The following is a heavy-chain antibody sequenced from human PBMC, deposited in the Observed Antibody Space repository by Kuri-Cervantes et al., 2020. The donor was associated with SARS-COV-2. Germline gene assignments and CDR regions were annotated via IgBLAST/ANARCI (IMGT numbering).Heavy chain of an antibody. CDR1: GYSFTSYW. J-gene: IGHJ6*02. CDR2: IDPSDSYT. V-gene: IGHV5-10-1*01. D-gene: IGHD3-10*01. Sequence: GGSLRLSCKGSGYSFTSYWISWVRQMPGKGLEWMGRIDPSDSYTNYSPSFQGHVTISADKSISTAYLQWSSLEASDTAMYYCARKPSGSGYNYGMDVRGQGTTVTVSS. CDR3: ARKPSGSGYNYGMDV.